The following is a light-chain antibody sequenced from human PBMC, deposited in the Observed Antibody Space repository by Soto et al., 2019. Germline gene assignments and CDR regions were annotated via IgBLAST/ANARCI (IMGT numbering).Light chain of an antibody. CDR3: LQDYNSPRT. Sequence: IQMTQSPSSMSASVGDRVTITCRASQDIGNDLGWYQQKQGKAHRLLISTASTLESGVPARFSGSGSGTHFILTVSSLQPEDFATYFCLQDYNSPRTFGQGTQVEI. CDR1: QDIGND. V-gene: IGKV1-6*01. CDR2: TAS. J-gene: IGKJ1*01.